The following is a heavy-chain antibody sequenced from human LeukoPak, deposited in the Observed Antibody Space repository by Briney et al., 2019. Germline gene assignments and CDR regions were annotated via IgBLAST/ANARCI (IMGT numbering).Heavy chain of an antibody. CDR3: AGVYFENWFDP. CDR1: GGSISSYY. CDR2: IYYSGST. Sequence: SETLSLTCTVSGGSISSYYWSWLRQPPGKGLEWIGYIYYSGSTNYNPSLKSRVTISVDTSKNQFSLKLRSVTAADTAVYYCAGVYFENWFDPWGQGTLVTVSS. D-gene: IGHD3-9*01. J-gene: IGHJ5*02. V-gene: IGHV4-59*01.